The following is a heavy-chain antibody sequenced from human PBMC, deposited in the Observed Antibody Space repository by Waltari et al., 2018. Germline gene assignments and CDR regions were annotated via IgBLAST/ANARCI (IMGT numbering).Heavy chain of an antibody. CDR2: INRTSGGT. J-gene: IGHJ3*02. CDR1: GYTFTGYY. V-gene: IGHV1-2*06. D-gene: IGHD2-21*01. CDR3: ARDCGVEAFDI. Sequence: QVQLVQSGAEVKKPGASVKVSCKASGYTFTGYYMHWVRQAPGQGLEWMGRINRTSGGTNYARKFQGRVTRTRDQSISTAYMELSRLRSEDTAVYYCARDCGVEAFDIWGQGTMVTVSS.